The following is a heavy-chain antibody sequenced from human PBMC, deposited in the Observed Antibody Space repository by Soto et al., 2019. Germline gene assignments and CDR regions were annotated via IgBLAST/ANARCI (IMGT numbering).Heavy chain of an antibody. CDR2: ISYDGSNK. J-gene: IGHJ4*02. CDR1: GFTFSSYG. Sequence: QVQLVESGGGVVQPGRSLRLSCAASGFTFSSYGMHWVRQAPGQGLEWVAVISYDGSNKYYADSVKGRFTISRDNSKNTLYLQMNCRRAEDTAVYYCAKDGTSYDSSGYYYTTGGDYWGQGTLVTVSS. V-gene: IGHV3-30*18. CDR3: AKDGTSYDSSGYYYTTGGDY. D-gene: IGHD3-22*01.